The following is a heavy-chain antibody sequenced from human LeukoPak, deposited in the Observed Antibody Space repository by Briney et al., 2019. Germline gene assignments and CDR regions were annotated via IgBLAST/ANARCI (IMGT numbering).Heavy chain of an antibody. CDR2: ISSSGSTI. D-gene: IGHD2-15*01. Sequence: GGSLRLSCAASGFTFSNAWMSWVRQAPGKGLEWVSYISSSGSTIYYADSVKGRFTISRDNAKNSLYLQMNSLRAEDTAVYYCARLVVAANYGMDVWGKGTTVTVSS. CDR3: ARLVVAANYGMDV. CDR1: GFTFSNAW. V-gene: IGHV3-11*04. J-gene: IGHJ6*04.